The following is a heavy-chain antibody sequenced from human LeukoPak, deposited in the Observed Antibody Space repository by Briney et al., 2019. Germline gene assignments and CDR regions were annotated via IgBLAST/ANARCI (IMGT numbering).Heavy chain of an antibody. V-gene: IGHV1-69*13. CDR2: IIPIFGTA. J-gene: IGHJ6*03. Sequence: SVKVSCKASGGTFSSYAISWVRQAPGQGLEWMGGIIPIFGTANYAQKFQGRVTITADESTSTAYMELSSLRSEDTAVYYCAMSVTRYCSSTSCYQAGDGYYYYYMDVWGKGTTVTVSS. CDR3: AMSVTRYCSSTSCYQAGDGYYYYYMDV. CDR1: GGTFSSYA. D-gene: IGHD2-2*01.